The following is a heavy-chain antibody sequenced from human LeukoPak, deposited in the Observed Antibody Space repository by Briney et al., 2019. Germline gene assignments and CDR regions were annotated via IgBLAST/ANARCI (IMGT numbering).Heavy chain of an antibody. CDR1: GYTLTELS. CDR3: ATDLNYYDSSGYYD. J-gene: IGHJ4*02. CDR2: FDPEDGET. D-gene: IGHD3-22*01. Sequence: ASVKVSCKVSGYTLTELSMHWVRQAPGKGLEGMGGFDPEDGETIYAQKFQGRVTMTEDTSTDTAYMELSSLRSEDTAVYYCATDLNYYDSSGYYDWGQGTLVTVSS. V-gene: IGHV1-24*01.